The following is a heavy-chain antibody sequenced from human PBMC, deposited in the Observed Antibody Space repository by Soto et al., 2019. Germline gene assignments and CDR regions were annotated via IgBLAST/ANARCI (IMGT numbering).Heavy chain of an antibody. CDR1: GRSFSGYY. D-gene: IGHD3-10*01. CDR2: INYSGST. J-gene: IGHJ6*02. Sequence: SDTLSLTCAVYGRSFSGYYWIWIRQPPGKGLEWIGEINYSGSTKYNPSLKSRATIPVDMSKTQFSLKLSSVTAADTAVYYCAHRGAFIWFGETKYAMDVWGQGTTVTVSS. V-gene: IGHV4-34*01. CDR3: AHRGAFIWFGETKYAMDV.